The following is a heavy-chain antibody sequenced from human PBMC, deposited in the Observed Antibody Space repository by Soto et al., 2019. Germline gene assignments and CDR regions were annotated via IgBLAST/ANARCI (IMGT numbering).Heavy chain of an antibody. CDR3: AREYDILNWFDP. D-gene: IGHD3-9*01. Sequence: GGSLRLSCAASGFTVSSNYMSWVRQAPGKGLEWVSVIYGGGSTYYADSVKGRFTLSRDNSKNTLYLQMNSLRVEDTAVYYCAREYDILNWFDPWGQGTLVTVS. CDR1: GFTVSSNY. V-gene: IGHV3-66*01. J-gene: IGHJ5*02. CDR2: IYGGGST.